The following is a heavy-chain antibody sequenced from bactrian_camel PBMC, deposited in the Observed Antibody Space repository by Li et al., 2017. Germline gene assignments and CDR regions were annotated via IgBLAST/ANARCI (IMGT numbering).Heavy chain of an antibody. CDR1: GFTFSSYA. V-gene: IGHV3S40*01. CDR3: TKDYVEGLGIDY. Sequence: VQLVESGGELVQPGGSLRLSCAASGFTFSSYAMSWVRQAPGKGLEWVAAIKHSGDSTYYADSVKGRFTISRDNAKSTLHLQLNSLKTEDTAMYYCTKDYVEGLGIDYWGQGTQVTVS. CDR2: IKHSGDST. J-gene: IGHJ4*01. D-gene: IGHD1*01.